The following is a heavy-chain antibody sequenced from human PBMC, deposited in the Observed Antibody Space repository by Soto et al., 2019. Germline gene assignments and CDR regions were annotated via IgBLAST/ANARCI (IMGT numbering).Heavy chain of an antibody. V-gene: IGHV1-3*01. CDR2: IHAGNGDT. CDR3: ARVPRYTSDIVEVPAVMFDDWFVP. Sequence: ASVKVSCKASGYTFSSYAVQWLRQAPGQSLEWIGWIHAGNGDTKYSQKFHGRVTLTRDTSANTAYMDLSSLRSEDTAVYYCARVPRYTSDIVEVPAVMFDDWFVPWGQGTLVTVSS. D-gene: IGHD2-2*01. J-gene: IGHJ5*02. CDR1: GYTFSSYA.